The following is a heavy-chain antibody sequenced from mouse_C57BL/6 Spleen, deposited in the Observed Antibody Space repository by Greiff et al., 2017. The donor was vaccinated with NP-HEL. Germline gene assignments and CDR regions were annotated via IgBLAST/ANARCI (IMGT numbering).Heavy chain of an antibody. CDR2: ISSVGSYT. CDR3: ARSYGNEGHYYAMDY. CDR1: GFTFSSYG. D-gene: IGHD2-1*01. Sequence: EVMLVESGGDLVKPGGSLKLSCAASGFTFSSYGMSWVRQTPDKRLEWVATISSVGSYTYYTDSVKGRFTISRDNAKNTLDLQMSSLMSEDTAMYYCARSYGNEGHYYAMDYWGQGTSVTVSS. J-gene: IGHJ4*01. V-gene: IGHV5-6*01.